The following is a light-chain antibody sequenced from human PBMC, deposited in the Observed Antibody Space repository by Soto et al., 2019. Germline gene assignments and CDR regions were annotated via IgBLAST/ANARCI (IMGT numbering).Light chain of an antibody. V-gene: IGKV1-12*01. J-gene: IGKJ5*01. CDR3: QQYTSFSPIS. CDR2: AAS. CDR1: QGSSSW. Sequence: DIQMTQSPSSVSAAVGDRVTITCRASQGSSSWLAWYQQKPGKAPKLLIYAASSLQSGVPSRFSGSGSGTDFTLTISRLQPEDFSNYYCQQYTSFSPISFGQGTRLEIK.